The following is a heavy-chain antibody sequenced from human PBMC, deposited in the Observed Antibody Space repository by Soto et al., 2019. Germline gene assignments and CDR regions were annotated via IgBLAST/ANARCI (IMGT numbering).Heavy chain of an antibody. CDR1: GGSISSGDYY. J-gene: IGHJ4*02. D-gene: IGHD3-10*01. CDR3: ARSNVLLWFGELTQTYYSDY. CDR2: IYYSGST. Sequence: SETLSLTCTVSGGSISSGDYYWGWIRQPPGKGLEWIGSIYYSGSTYYNPSLKSRVTISVDTSKNQFSLKLSSVTAADTAVYYCARSNVLLWFGELTQTYYSDYWGQGTLVTVSS. V-gene: IGHV4-39*01.